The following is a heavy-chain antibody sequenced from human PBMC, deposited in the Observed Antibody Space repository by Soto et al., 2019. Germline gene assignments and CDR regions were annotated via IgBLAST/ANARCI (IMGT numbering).Heavy chain of an antibody. Sequence: GGSLRLSCEASGFKFGDYAMHWVRQAPGKGLEWVSGVSWNSEIVGYADSVKGRFTISRDNAKNSLYLEMNSLRTEDTALYYCAKDRGPCSGNKCSSLYCYYGMDVWGQGTTVTVSS. CDR1: GFKFGDYA. V-gene: IGHV3-9*01. CDR3: AKDRGPCSGNKCSSLYCYYGMDV. D-gene: IGHD2-15*01. CDR2: VSWNSEIV. J-gene: IGHJ6*02.